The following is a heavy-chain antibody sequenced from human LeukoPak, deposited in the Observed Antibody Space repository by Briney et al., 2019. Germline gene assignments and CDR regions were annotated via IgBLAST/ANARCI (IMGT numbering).Heavy chain of an antibody. Sequence: SETLSLTCTVSGGCISSSSYYWGWIRQPPGKGLEWIESIYYSGSTYYNPSLKSRVTISVDTSKNQFSLKLSSVTAADTAVYYCARRKAPIFGVDGDYYYYMDVWGRGTTVTVSS. D-gene: IGHD3-3*01. J-gene: IGHJ6*03. V-gene: IGHV4-39*01. CDR3: ARRKAPIFGVDGDYYYYMDV. CDR1: GGCISSSSYY. CDR2: IYYSGST.